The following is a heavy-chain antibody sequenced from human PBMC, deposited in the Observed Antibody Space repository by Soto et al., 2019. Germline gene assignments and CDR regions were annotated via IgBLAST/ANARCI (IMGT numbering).Heavy chain of an antibody. D-gene: IGHD6-13*01. CDR3: ARSAEQQLEAWFDP. J-gene: IGHJ5*02. Sequence: SETLSLTCTFSGGSISSYYWSLIRQPPGKGLEWIGYIYYSGSTNYNPSLKSRVTISVDTSKNQFSLKLSSVTAADTAVYYCARSAEQQLEAWFDPWGQGTLVTVSS. CDR1: GGSISSYY. CDR2: IYYSGST. V-gene: IGHV4-59*01.